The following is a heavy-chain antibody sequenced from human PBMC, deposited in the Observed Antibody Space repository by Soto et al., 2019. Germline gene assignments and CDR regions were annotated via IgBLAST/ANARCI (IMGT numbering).Heavy chain of an antibody. D-gene: IGHD6-13*01. CDR2: INPNSGGT. CDR1: GYTFTSYG. V-gene: IGHV1-2*04. J-gene: IGHJ6*02. Sequence: VASVKVSCKASGYTFTSYGISWVRQAPGQGLEWMGWINPNSGGTNYAQKFQGWVTMTRDTSISTAYMELSRLRSDDTAVYYCARDRSSSWSYYYYYGMDVWGQGTTVTVSS. CDR3: ARDRSSSWSYYYYYGMDV.